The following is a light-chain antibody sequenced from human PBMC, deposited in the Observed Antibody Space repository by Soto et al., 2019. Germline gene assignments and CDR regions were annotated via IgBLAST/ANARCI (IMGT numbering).Light chain of an antibody. CDR2: KAS. Sequence: DIQMTQSPSTLSASVGDRVTITCRASQDINIWLAWYQQKPGKAPKLLIYKASTLERGVPSRFIGSGSGTDFTLAISSRQPDDFATYYCQQYGSDSNTFGQGTRLDIK. V-gene: IGKV1-5*03. J-gene: IGKJ2*01. CDR3: QQYGSDSNT. CDR1: QDINIW.